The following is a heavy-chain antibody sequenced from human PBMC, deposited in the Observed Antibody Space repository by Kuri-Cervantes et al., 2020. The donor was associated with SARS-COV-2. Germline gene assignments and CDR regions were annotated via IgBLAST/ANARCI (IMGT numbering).Heavy chain of an antibody. D-gene: IGHD2-21*01. CDR2: SNAGNGNT. Sequence: ASVKVSCKASGYTFTSYAMHWVRQAPGQRLEWMGWSNAGNGNTKYSQEFQGRVTITRDKSTSTAYMELSSLRSEDTAVYYCARIERAYCGGDCYRRDDYWGQGTLVTVSS. CDR3: ARIERAYCGGDCYRRDDY. V-gene: IGHV1-3*02. CDR1: GYTFTSYA. J-gene: IGHJ4*02.